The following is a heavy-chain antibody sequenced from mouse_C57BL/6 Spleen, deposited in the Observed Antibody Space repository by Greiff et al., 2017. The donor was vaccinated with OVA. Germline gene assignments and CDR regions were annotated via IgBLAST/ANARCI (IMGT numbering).Heavy chain of an antibody. D-gene: IGHD2-4*01. CDR3: ALYDYDGAMDY. CDR2: ISYDGSN. Sequence: EVKLVESGPGLVKPSQSLSLTCSVTGYSITSGYYWNWIRQFPGNKLEWMGYISYDGSNNYNPSLKNRISITRDTSKNQFFLKLNSVTTEDTATYYCALYDYDGAMDYWGQGTSVTVSS. J-gene: IGHJ4*01. CDR1: GYSITSGYY. V-gene: IGHV3-6*01.